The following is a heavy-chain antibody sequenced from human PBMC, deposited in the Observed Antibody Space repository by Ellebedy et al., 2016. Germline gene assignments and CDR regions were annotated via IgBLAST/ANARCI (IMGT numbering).Heavy chain of an antibody. CDR2: IYYNGNT. CDR3: ARDRPDYGDTYWYFDL. D-gene: IGHD4-17*01. CDR1: GGSISNVGHY. V-gene: IGHV4-31*03. Sequence: SETLSLTCTVSGGSISNVGHYWSWIRQHPGTGLEWIGYIYYNGNTYYNPSLKSRVTISVDTSRNQFSLDLTSVTAADTAVYYCARDRPDYGDTYWYFDLWGRGTLVTVSS. J-gene: IGHJ2*01.